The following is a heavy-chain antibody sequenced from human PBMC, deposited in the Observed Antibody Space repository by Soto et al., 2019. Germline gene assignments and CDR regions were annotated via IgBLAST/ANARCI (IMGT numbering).Heavy chain of an antibody. D-gene: IGHD2-8*01. CDR1: GGSFSGYY. J-gene: IGHJ6*02. V-gene: IGHV4-34*01. CDR2: INHSGST. Sequence: PSETLSLTCAVYGGSFSGYYWSWIRQPPGKGLEWIGEINHSGSTNYNPSLKSRVTISVDTSKNQFSLKLSSVTAADTAVYYCARGQGSTLYSTVYYYYGMDVWGQGTTVTVSS. CDR3: ARGQGSTLYSTVYYYYGMDV.